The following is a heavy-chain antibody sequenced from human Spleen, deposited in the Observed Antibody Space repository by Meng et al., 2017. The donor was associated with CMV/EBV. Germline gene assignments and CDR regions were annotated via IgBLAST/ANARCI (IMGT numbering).Heavy chain of an antibody. CDR1: GFTFSSYD. D-gene: IGHD5-12*01. V-gene: IGHV3-23*01. CDR2: ISGSGGST. Sequence: GFTFSSYDMSWVRQAPGKGLEWVSAISGSGGSTYYADSVKGRFTISRDNSENTLYLQMNSLRAEDTAVYYCAKPYSGYDFYPYYFDYWGQGTLVTVSS. CDR3: AKPYSGYDFYPYYFDY. J-gene: IGHJ4*02.